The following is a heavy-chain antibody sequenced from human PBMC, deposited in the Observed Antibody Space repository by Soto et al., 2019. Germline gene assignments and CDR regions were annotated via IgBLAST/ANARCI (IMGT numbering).Heavy chain of an antibody. CDR1: EFTFSTYS. CDR2: ISSTGSNI. Sequence: GGSLRLSCAASEFTFSTYSRNWVRQAPGKGLEWISYISSTGSNIYYADSVKGRFTISRDNARNSLYLQMNSLRDEDTAVYYCARDSCRNTSCAANYWGQGTLVTVSS. CDR3: ARDSCRNTSCAANY. V-gene: IGHV3-48*02. D-gene: IGHD2-2*01. J-gene: IGHJ4*02.